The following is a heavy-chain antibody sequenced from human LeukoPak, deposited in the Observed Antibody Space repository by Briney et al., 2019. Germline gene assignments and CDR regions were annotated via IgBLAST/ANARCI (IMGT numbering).Heavy chain of an antibody. V-gene: IGHV4-30-4*01. J-gene: IGHJ1*01. CDR1: SHSMSTDAYS. D-gene: IGHD3-22*01. Sequence: SETLCLTCTASSHSMSTDAYSWSWLRQHPGKDLEWIGYRNNRSTYHTPSLKSRVAISSDTSKNKFSLKLTSVTAADTAVYYCAAGGHYYDSSGYYYFQDWGQGSLVTAAS. CDR3: AAGGHYYDSSGYYYFQD. CDR2: RNNRST.